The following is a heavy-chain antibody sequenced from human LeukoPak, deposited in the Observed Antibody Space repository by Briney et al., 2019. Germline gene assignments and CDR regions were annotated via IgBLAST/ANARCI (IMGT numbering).Heavy chain of an antibody. J-gene: IGHJ4*02. CDR1: GYTFTSYD. V-gene: IGHV1-8*01. CDR2: MSPNSGNT. Sequence: ASVKVSCKASGYTFTSYDITWVRQAPGQGFEWMGWMSPNSGNTGYAQKFQGRVTMTRNTSITTAYMELSSLTSEDTAVYYCARETTISPYYFDYWGLGSQVTVSP. CDR3: ARETTISPYYFDY. D-gene: IGHD3-9*01.